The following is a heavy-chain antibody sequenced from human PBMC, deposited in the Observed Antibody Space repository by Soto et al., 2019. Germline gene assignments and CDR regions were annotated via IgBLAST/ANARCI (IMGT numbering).Heavy chain of an antibody. D-gene: IGHD4-17*01. Sequence: EVQLVESGGGSVRPGGSLRLSCAASGFTFSIAWMSWVRQAPGKGLEWVGRIKSKTDGGATDYAAPVKGRFTISRDDSKNTLWLQMNSLKTEDTAVYYCTVYGGNGAFDSWGQGTLVTVSS. CDR2: IKSKTDGGAT. CDR3: TVYGGNGAFDS. CDR1: GFTFSIAW. V-gene: IGHV3-15*01. J-gene: IGHJ4*02.